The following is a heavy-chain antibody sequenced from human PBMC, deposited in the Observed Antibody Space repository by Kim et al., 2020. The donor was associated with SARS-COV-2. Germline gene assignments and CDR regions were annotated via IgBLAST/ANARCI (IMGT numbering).Heavy chain of an antibody. Sequence: GGSLRLSCAASGFTFSSYEMNWVRQAPGKGLEWVSYISSSGSTIYYADSVKGRFTISRDNAKNSLYLQMNSLRAEDTAVYYCARDRSFMGFYWGQGTLVTVSS. CDR2: ISSSGSTI. D-gene: IGHD1-26*01. CDR1: GFTFSSYE. CDR3: ARDRSFMGFY. V-gene: IGHV3-48*03. J-gene: IGHJ4*02.